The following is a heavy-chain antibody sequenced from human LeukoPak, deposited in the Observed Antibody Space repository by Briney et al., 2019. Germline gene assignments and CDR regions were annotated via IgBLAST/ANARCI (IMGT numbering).Heavy chain of an antibody. J-gene: IGHJ5*02. Sequence: ASVKVSCKAFGYTFTSNYMHWVRQAPGQGPEWMGVISPSGGSTTYAQKFQGRVTLTRDMSTSTDYLELSSLRSEDTAVYYCARGTMVRGADASNWFDPWGQGTLVTVSS. CDR1: GYTFTSNY. V-gene: IGHV1-46*01. CDR3: ARGTMVRGADASNWFDP. CDR2: ISPSGGST. D-gene: IGHD3-10*01.